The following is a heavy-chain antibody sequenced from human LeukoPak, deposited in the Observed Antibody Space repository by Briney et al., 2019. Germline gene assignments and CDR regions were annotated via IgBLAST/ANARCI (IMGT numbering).Heavy chain of an antibody. Sequence: GGSLRLSCAASGFTFSSHAMSWVRQAPGKGLEWVSAISGSGGSTYYADSVKGRFTISRDNSKNTLYLQMNSLRAEDTAVYYCAKSVVAATRNPWFDPWGQGTLVTVSS. CDR1: GFTFSSHA. CDR3: AKSVVAATRNPWFDP. V-gene: IGHV3-23*01. CDR2: ISGSGGST. D-gene: IGHD2-15*01. J-gene: IGHJ5*02.